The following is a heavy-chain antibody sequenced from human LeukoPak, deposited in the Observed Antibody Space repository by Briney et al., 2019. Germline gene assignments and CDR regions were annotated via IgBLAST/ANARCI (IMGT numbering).Heavy chain of an antibody. J-gene: IGHJ4*02. CDR1: GYSISSGYY. D-gene: IGHD3-10*01. Sequence: SETLSLTCAVSGYSISSGYYWGWIRQPPGKGLEWIGSIYHSGSTYYNSSLKSRVTISVDTSKNRFSLKLSSVTAADTAVYFCARCGSGNYFDYWGQGTLVTVSS. CDR2: IYHSGST. CDR3: ARCGSGNYFDY. V-gene: IGHV4-38-2*01.